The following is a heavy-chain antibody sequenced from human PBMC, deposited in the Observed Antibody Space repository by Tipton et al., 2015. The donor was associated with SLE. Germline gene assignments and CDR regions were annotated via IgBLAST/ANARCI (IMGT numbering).Heavy chain of an antibody. CDR3: ARDGSGSYYAY. J-gene: IGHJ4*02. V-gene: IGHV3-9*01. Sequence: SLRLSCAASGFTFDDYAMHWVRQAPGKGLEWVSGLSWNSGSVGYADSVKGRFTISRDNAKNSLYLQMNSLRAEDTAVYYCARDGSGSYYAYWGQGALVTVSS. D-gene: IGHD1-26*01. CDR1: GFTFDDYA. CDR2: LSWNSGSV.